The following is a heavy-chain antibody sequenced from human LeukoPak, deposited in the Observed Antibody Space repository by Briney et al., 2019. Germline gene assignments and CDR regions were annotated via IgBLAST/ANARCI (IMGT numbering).Heavy chain of an antibody. V-gene: IGHV4-59*08. CDR3: ARQDGYFDY. J-gene: IGHJ4*02. CDR2: IYYSGST. Sequence: SETLFLTCTVSGGSISSYYWSWIRQPPGKGLEWIGYIYYSGSTNYNPSLKSRVTISVDTSKNQFSLKLSSVTAADTAVYYCARQDGYFDYWGQGTLVTVSS. D-gene: IGHD5-24*01. CDR1: GGSISSYY.